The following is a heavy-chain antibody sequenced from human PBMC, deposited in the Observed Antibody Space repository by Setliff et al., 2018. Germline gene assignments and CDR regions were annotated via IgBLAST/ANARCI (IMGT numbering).Heavy chain of an antibody. CDR2: IIPILGIA. CDR3: ASDAVAGTFDY. Sequence: SVKVSCKASGYTFTSYAMHWVRQAPGQRLEWMGWIIPILGIANYAQKFQGRVTITADESTSTAYMELSSLRSEDTAVYYCASDAVAGTFDYWGQGTLVTVSS. J-gene: IGHJ4*02. CDR1: GYTFTSYA. D-gene: IGHD6-19*01. V-gene: IGHV1-69*10.